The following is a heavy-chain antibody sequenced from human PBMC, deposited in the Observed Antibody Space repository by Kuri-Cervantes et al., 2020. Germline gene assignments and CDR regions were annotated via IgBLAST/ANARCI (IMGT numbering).Heavy chain of an antibody. CDR2: MYYSGST. Sequence: GSLRLSCTVSGGSISSYYWSWIRQPPGKGLEWIGYMYYSGSTNYNPSLKSRVTISVDTSKNQFSLKLSSVTAADTAVYSCARGSGWYFYWGQGTLVTVSS. J-gene: IGHJ1*01. D-gene: IGHD6-19*01. CDR3: ARGSGWYFY. CDR1: GGSISSYY. V-gene: IGHV4-59*13.